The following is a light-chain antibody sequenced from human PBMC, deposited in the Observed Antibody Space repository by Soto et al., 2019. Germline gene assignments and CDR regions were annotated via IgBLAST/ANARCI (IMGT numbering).Light chain of an antibody. Sequence: QLVLTQAPSASASLGASVKLTCTLSSGHSSYAIAWHQQHPKKGPRFLMKVNSDGSHNKGDGIPDRFSGSSSGTERYLTISSLQSEDDADYYCQTWGTGVWVFGGGTKVTVL. CDR3: QTWGTGVWV. J-gene: IGLJ3*02. V-gene: IGLV4-69*01. CDR1: SGHSSYA. CDR2: VNSDGSH.